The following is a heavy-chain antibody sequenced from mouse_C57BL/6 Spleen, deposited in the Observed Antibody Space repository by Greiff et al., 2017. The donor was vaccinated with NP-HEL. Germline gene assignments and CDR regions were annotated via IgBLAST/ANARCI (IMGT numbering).Heavy chain of an antibody. CDR1: GYTFTDYY. D-gene: IGHD1-1*01. V-gene: IGHV1-76*01. Sequence: QVHVKQSGAELVRPGASVKLSCKASGYTFTDYYINWVKQRPGQGLEWIARIYPGSGNPYYNEKFKGKATLTAEKSSSTAYMQLSSLTSEDCAVYVCAREGLYDGISYYYAMDDWGKGTSVTVSS. CDR2: IYPGSGNP. J-gene: IGHJ4*01. CDR3: AREGLYDGISYYYAMDD.